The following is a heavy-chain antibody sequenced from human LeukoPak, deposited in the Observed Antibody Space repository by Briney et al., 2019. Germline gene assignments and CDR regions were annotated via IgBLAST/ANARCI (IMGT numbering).Heavy chain of an antibody. J-gene: IGHJ5*02. D-gene: IGHD6-13*01. CDR3: ARGSWTGSSWDRIWFDP. CDR2: IYYNGGST. CDR1: GGSMDSYY. Sequence: PSETLYLTCTISGGSMDSYYWTWIRQPPGKRLEWIAYIYYNGGSTNYSPSLESRVSISVDTSKNQFSLILNSVTAADTAVYHCARGSWTGSSWDRIWFDPWGQGTLVTVSS. V-gene: IGHV4-59*01.